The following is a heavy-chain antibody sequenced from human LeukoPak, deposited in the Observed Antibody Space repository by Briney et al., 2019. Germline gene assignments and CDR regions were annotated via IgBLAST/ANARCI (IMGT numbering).Heavy chain of an antibody. CDR3: AKGYGYGYGLNRYFDY. V-gene: IGHV3-23*01. Sequence: PGGSLRLSCAASGFTLSSYAMSWVRQAPGKGMEWVSAISGSGGSTYYADSVKGRFTISRDNSKNTLYLQMNSLRAEDTAVYYCAKGYGYGYGLNRYFDYWGQGTLVTVSS. CDR1: GFTLSSYA. CDR2: ISGSGGST. J-gene: IGHJ4*02. D-gene: IGHD5-18*01.